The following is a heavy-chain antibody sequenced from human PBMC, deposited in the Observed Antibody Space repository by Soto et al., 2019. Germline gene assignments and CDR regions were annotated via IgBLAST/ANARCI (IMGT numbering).Heavy chain of an antibody. CDR1: GGSISSSSYY. CDR3: AKDVVTAIPYYFDY. J-gene: IGHJ4*02. Sequence: ETLSLTCTVFGGSISSSSYYWGWIRQPPGKGLEWIAMIYYSGITHYNPSLKSRVTISIDTSKNQFSLKLNSVTAEDTAVYYCAKDVVTAIPYYFDYWGQGTLVTVSS. D-gene: IGHD2-21*02. CDR2: IYYSGIT. V-gene: IGHV4-39*07.